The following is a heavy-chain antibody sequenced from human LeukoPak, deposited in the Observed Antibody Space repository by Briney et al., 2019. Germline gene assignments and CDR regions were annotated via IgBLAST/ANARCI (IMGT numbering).Heavy chain of an antibody. V-gene: IGHV4-59*12. CDR1: GGSINNYY. D-gene: IGHD3-22*01. CDR2: MYYSGST. Sequence: PSETLSLTCTVSGGSINNYYWSWIRQPPGKGLEYIGCMYYSGSTNYNPSLKSRVTISVDKSKNQFSLKLSSVTAADTAVYYCARGLSENYYDSSGYYSFSGNWFDPWGQGTLVTVSS. J-gene: IGHJ5*02. CDR3: ARGLSENYYDSSGYYSFSGNWFDP.